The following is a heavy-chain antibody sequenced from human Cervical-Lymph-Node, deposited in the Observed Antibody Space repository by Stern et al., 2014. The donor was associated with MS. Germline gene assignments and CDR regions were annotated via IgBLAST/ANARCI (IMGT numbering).Heavy chain of an antibody. CDR2: ISNDGNNK. D-gene: IGHD3-10*01. CDR1: GYTFSHYG. Sequence: QLVQSGGGVVQPGRSLRLSCAASGYTFSHYGMHWVRQAPGKGLEWVALISNDGNNKYYAESVKGRFTVSRDSSMNTVYLQMNSLSGEDTAVYYCAKVGAEGGMDVWGQGTTVTVSS. J-gene: IGHJ6*02. CDR3: AKVGAEGGMDV. V-gene: IGHV3-30*18.